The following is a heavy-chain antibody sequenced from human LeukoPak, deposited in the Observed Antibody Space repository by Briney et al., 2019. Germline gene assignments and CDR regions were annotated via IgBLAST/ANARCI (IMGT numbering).Heavy chain of an antibody. Sequence: GASVKVSCKASGYTFTGYYMHWVRQAPGQGLEWMGWINPNSGGTNYAQKFQGRVAMTRDTSISTAYMELSRLRSDDTAVYYCARTYYYGSRELDYWGQGTLVTVSS. V-gene: IGHV1-2*02. CDR2: INPNSGGT. J-gene: IGHJ4*02. D-gene: IGHD3-10*01. CDR3: ARTYYYGSRELDY. CDR1: GYTFTGYY.